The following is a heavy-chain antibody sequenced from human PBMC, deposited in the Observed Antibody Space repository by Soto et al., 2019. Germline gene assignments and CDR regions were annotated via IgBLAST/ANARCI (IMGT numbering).Heavy chain of an antibody. CDR3: ASDLSGRADV. V-gene: IGHV3-74*01. CDR1: GFTFSSYW. D-gene: IGHD3-10*01. CDR2: MNEDGGTT. Sequence: GGSLRLSCAASGFTFSSYWMHWVRQAPGKGLVWVSRMNEDGGTTDYADSVKGRFTISRDNAKNTLYLQMNSLRVEDTAVYYCASDLSGRADVWGQGTTVTVSS. J-gene: IGHJ6*02.